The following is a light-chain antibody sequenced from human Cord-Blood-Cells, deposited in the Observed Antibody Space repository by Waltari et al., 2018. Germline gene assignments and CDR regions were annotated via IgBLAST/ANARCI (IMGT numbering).Light chain of an antibody. Sequence: QSALSQPASVSGSPGQSVTISCTGTSSDGGGYNYVSWYQHHPGNAPKLKIYNVSKRPSGVSNRFSGSKSGNTASLTISGLQAEDEADYYSSSYTGSSTLVFGGGTKLTVL. V-gene: IGLV2-14*03. CDR3: SSYTGSSTLV. CDR2: NVS. CDR1: SSDGGGYNY. J-gene: IGLJ3*02.